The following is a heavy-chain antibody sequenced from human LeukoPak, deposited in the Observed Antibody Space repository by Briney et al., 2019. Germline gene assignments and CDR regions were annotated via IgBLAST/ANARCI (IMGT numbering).Heavy chain of an antibody. CDR2: LSSGGINK. CDR3: ARDHAGSGRAFDY. D-gene: IGHD2-15*01. Sequence: GGSLRLSCAASGFTFSTYGIHWVRQAPGKGLEWVGLLSSGGINKHYADSVKGRFIISRDNSMNTLYLQMNSLGVKDTAVYYCARDHAGSGRAFDYWGQGTLVTVSS. J-gene: IGHJ4*02. V-gene: IGHV3-30*03. CDR1: GFTFSTYG.